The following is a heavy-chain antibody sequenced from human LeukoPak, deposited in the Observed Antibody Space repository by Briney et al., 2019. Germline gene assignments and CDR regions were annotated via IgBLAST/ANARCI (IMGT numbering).Heavy chain of an antibody. V-gene: IGHV1-69*13. CDR1: GGTFSSYA. Sequence: SVKVSCKASGGTFSSYAISWVRQAPGQGLEWMGGIIPIFGTANYAQKFQGRVTITADESTSTAYMELSSLRSEDTAVYYCARGYFWSGYYPNYYYYGMDVWGQGTLVTVSS. D-gene: IGHD3-3*01. CDR3: ARGYFWSGYYPNYYYYGMDV. J-gene: IGHJ6*02. CDR2: IIPIFGTA.